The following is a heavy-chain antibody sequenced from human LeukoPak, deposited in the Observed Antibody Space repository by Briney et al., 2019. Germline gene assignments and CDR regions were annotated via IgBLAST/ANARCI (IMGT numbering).Heavy chain of an antibody. D-gene: IGHD3-10*01. CDR1: GGSISSSSYY. Sequence: SETLSLTCTVSGGSISSSSYYWGWIRQPPGKGLEWIGSIYYSGSTYYNPSLKSRVTISVDTSKNQFSLKLSSVTAADTAVYYCARSRITMAPLDYWGQGTLVTVSS. J-gene: IGHJ4*02. CDR3: ARSRITMAPLDY. V-gene: IGHV4-39*07. CDR2: IYYSGST.